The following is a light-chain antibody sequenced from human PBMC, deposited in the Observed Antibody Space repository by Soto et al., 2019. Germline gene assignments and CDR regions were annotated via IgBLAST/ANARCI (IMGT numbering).Light chain of an antibody. J-gene: IGKJ5*01. CDR2: GIS. CDR1: DGVDSNY. Sequence: SPVDRAAXSCRSSDGVDSNYLAWYQQKPGQAPRLLIYGISKRPTDIPDRFSGSGSGTEFTLTISSLQPEDFATYYCQQHGQWPRTVGQ. V-gene: IGKV3-20*01. CDR3: QQHGQWPRT.